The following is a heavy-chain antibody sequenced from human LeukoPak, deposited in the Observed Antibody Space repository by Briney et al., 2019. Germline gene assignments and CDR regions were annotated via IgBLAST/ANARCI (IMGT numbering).Heavy chain of an antibody. D-gene: IGHD6-19*01. CDR3: AREAIAVAGTGWWFDP. J-gene: IGHJ5*02. CDR1: GGSFSGYY. CDR2: INHSGST. Sequence: SETLSLTCAVYGGSFSGYYWSWIRQPPGKGLEWIGEINHSGSTNYNPSLKSRVTISVDKSKNQFSLKLSSVTAADTAVYHCAREAIAVAGTGWWFDPWGQGTLVTVSS. V-gene: IGHV4-34*01.